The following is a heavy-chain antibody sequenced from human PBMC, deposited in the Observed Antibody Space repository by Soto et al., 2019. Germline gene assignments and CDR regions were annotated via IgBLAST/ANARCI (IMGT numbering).Heavy chain of an antibody. CDR2: ISNDGRNT. Sequence: QVQLVEFGGGVVQPGRSLRLSCAASGLMFSRAGMHWVRQAPGKGLEWIALISNDGRNTYYADPVKGRFTISRDNSKDTLFLQMNSLRGEDTAIYYCAKVIRADSTSSNFYYYSAMDVWGQGTTVTVSS. CDR3: AKVIRADSTSSNFYYYSAMDV. D-gene: IGHD6-6*01. CDR1: GLMFSRAG. J-gene: IGHJ6*02. V-gene: IGHV3-30*18.